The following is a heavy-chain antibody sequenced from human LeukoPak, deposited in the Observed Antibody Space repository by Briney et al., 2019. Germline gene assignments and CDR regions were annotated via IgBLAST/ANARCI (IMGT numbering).Heavy chain of an antibody. D-gene: IGHD6-19*01. V-gene: IGHV4-39*07. J-gene: IGHJ4*02. CDR1: GGSISSSNYY. Sequence: SETLSLTCTVSGGSISSSNYYWGWIRQPPGKGLEWIGSIYYSGSTSYNPSLKSRVTISVDTSKNQFSLKLSSVTAADTAVYYCARNFSSGWFDYWGKGTLVTVSS. CDR2: IYYSGST. CDR3: ARNFSSGWFDY.